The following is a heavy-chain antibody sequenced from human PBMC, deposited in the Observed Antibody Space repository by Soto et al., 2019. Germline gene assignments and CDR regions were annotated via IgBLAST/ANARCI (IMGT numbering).Heavy chain of an antibody. CDR1: GGSISSYY. Sequence: SETLSLTCTVSGGSISSYYWSWIRQPPGKGLGWIGYIYYSGSTNYNPSLKSRVTISVDTSKNQFSLKLSSVTAADTAVYYCAVRGVTSPLGYYYGMDVWGQGTRVTVSS. J-gene: IGHJ6*02. V-gene: IGHV4-59*01. D-gene: IGHD3-10*01. CDR3: AVRGVTSPLGYYYGMDV. CDR2: IYYSGST.